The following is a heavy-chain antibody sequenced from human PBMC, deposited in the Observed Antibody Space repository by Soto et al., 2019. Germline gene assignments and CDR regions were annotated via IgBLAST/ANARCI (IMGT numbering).Heavy chain of an antibody. V-gene: IGHV3-48*02. J-gene: IGHJ4*02. CDR2: ISSSSSTI. Sequence: EVQLVESGGGLVQPGGSLRLSCAASGFTFSSYSMNWVRQAPGKGLEWVSYISSSSSTIYYADSVKGRFTISRDNAKNSLHLQMNSLRDEDTAVHYCARDLPYYYDSSGYYYYFDYWGQGTLVTVSS. D-gene: IGHD3-22*01. CDR1: GFTFSSYS. CDR3: ARDLPYYYDSSGYYYYFDY.